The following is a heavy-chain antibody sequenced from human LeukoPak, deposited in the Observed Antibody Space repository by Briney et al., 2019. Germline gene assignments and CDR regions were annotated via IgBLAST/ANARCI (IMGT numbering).Heavy chain of an antibody. Sequence: ASVKVSCKASGYTFTSYYMHWVRQAPGQGLEWMGIINPSGGSTSYAQKFQGRVTMTRDMPTSTVYMELSSLRSEDTAVYYCARDFWSGSHTAMEISGDYWGQGTLVTVSS. CDR1: GYTFTSYY. D-gene: IGHD3-3*01. V-gene: IGHV1-46*01. CDR3: ARDFWSGSHTAMEISGDY. J-gene: IGHJ4*02. CDR2: INPSGGST.